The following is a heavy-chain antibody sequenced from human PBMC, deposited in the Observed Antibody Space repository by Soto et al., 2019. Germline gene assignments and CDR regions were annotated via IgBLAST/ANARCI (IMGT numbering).Heavy chain of an antibody. D-gene: IGHD6-19*01. CDR2: IYPGDSDT. CDR3: ARQASSGWYYEDAFDI. CDR1: GYSFTSYW. V-gene: IGHV5-51*01. J-gene: IGHJ3*02. Sequence: GESLKISCKGSGYSFTSYWIGWVRQMPGKGLEWMGIIYPGDSDTRYSPSFQGQVTISADKSISTAYLQWSSLKASDTAMYYCARQASSGWYYEDAFDIWGQVTMVTVSS.